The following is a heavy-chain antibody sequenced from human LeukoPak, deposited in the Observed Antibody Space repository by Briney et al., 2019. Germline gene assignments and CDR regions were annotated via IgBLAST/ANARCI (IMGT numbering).Heavy chain of an antibody. CDR3: ARLFMVRGVIITYYFDY. CDR1: GYSFTSYW. Sequence: GESLKISCKGSGYSFTSYWIGWVRQMPGKGLKWMGIIYPGDSDTRYSPSFQGQVTISADKSISTAYLQWSSLKASDTAMYYCARLFMVRGVIITYYFDYWGQGTLVTVSS. J-gene: IGHJ4*02. CDR2: IYPGDSDT. V-gene: IGHV5-51*01. D-gene: IGHD3-10*01.